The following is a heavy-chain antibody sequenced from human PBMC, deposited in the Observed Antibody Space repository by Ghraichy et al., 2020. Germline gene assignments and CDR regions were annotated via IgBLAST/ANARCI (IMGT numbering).Heavy chain of an antibody. CDR1: GGSISGSGFY. Sequence: SETLSLTCTVSGGSISGSGFYWGWIRQPPGKGLEYIGATYYSGHTYYTSSLKSRATISVDTSKNRFSLRLSSVTAADTAVYYCSRLIDFWGQGTLVTVSS. J-gene: IGHJ4*02. CDR3: SRLIDF. CDR2: TYYSGHT. V-gene: IGHV4-39*01.